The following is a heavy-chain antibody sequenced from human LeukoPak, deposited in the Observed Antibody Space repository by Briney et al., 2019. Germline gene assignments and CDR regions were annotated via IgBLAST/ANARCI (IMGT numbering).Heavy chain of an antibody. Sequence: GGPLDLSWPASGSTFRSYAWSWVRKPQGKGLEWAQLISGSGGSTYYADSVKGRFTISRDNSKNTLYLQMNSLRAEDTAVYYCAKDSGTTDTNWFDPWGQGTLVTVSS. CDR2: ISGSGGST. D-gene: IGHD1-1*01. CDR1: GSTFRSYA. CDR3: AKDSGTTDTNWFDP. V-gene: IGHV3-23*01. J-gene: IGHJ5*02.